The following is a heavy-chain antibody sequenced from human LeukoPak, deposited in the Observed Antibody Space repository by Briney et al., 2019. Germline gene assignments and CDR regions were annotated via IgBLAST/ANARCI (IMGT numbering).Heavy chain of an antibody. CDR2: ISWNSGSI. D-gene: IGHD2-2*01. J-gene: IGHJ4*02. CDR1: GFTFDDYA. V-gene: IGHV3-9*01. Sequence: PGRSLRLSCAASGFTFDDYAMHWVRQAPGKGLGWVSGISWNSGSIGYADSVKGRFTISRDNAKNSLYLQMNSLRAEDTALYYCAKDGDQLLRYFDYWGQGTLVTVSS. CDR3: AKDGDQLLRYFDY.